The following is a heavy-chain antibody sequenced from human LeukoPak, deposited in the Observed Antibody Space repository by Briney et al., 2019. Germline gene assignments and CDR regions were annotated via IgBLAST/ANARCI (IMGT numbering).Heavy chain of an antibody. CDR2: ISDDGSGT. J-gene: IGHJ4*02. V-gene: IGHV3-23*01. D-gene: IGHD3-22*01. CDR1: GFTFGDYA. CDR3: ATDRERDPSVYYLV. Sequence: PGGSLRLSCAASGFTFGDYAMSWVRQAPGQGLEWVSSISDDGSGTYYADSVKGRFTISRDNSKNTLFLQIDSLRAEDSAVYYCATDRERDPSVYYLVGGQGTLITVSS.